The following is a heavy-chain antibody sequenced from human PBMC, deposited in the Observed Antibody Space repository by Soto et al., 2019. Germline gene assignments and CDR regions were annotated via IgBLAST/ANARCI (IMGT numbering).Heavy chain of an antibody. Sequence: EVQLVNSGGGLVQPGGSLRLSCVVSGFTFSSYGMNWVRQAPGKGLEWVSYISSGPVTTNYADPVKGRFTISRDNAKSSLYLQLNSLRDDDTAVYYCARGGAARPDYWGQGTLVIVSS. D-gene: IGHD2-15*01. J-gene: IGHJ4*02. CDR3: ARGGAARPDY. CDR2: ISSGPVTT. V-gene: IGHV3-48*02. CDR1: GFTFSSYG.